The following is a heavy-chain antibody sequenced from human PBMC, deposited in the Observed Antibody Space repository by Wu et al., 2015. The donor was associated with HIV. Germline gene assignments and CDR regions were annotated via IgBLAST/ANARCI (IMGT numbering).Heavy chain of an antibody. Sequence: QVQLVQSGAEVKKPGASVKVSCKASGYTFPTYGVSWVRQAPGQGLEWMGWINPNSGATEYTQKFQGRVTMTRDTSISTAYMELSRLRSDDTAVYFCARDDQLPWFGDLDNWGQGTLVTVSS. V-gene: IGHV1-2*02. CDR3: ARDDQLPWFGDLDN. J-gene: IGHJ4*02. CDR2: INPNSGAT. CDR1: GYTFPTYG. D-gene: IGHD3-10*01.